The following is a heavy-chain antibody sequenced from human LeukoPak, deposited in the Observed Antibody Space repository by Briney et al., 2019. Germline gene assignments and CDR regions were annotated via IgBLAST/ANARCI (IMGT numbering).Heavy chain of an antibody. CDR1: GYTFTSYG. J-gene: IGHJ5*02. CDR3: ARALPYCSSTSSYYSKYNWFDP. V-gene: IGHV1-18*04. Sequence: ASVKVSCKASGYTFTSYGISWVRQAPRQGLEWMGWISAYDGNTNYAQKLQGRVTMTTDTSTSTAYMELRSLRSDDTAVYYCARALPYCSSTSSYYSKYNWFDPWGQGTLVTVSS. D-gene: IGHD2-2*01. CDR2: ISAYDGNT.